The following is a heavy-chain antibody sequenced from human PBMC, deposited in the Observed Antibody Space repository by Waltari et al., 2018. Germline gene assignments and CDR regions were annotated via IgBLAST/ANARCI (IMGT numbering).Heavy chain of an antibody. D-gene: IGHD6-13*01. CDR3: ARGRTAAAGLPFDY. J-gene: IGHJ4*02. CDR1: GGPFRGYY. CDR2: INHSGST. V-gene: IGHV4-34*01. Sequence: QVQLHQRGAGLWKPSETRSLTCAVQGGPFRGYYWSWFRQPPGKGLEWIGEINHSGSTNYNPSLKSRVTISVDTSKNQFSLKLSSVTAADTAVYYCARGRTAAAGLPFDYWGQGTLVTVSS.